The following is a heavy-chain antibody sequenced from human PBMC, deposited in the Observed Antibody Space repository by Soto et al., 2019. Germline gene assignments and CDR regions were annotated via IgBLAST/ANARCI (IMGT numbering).Heavy chain of an antibody. D-gene: IGHD5-12*01. CDR2: IIPIFGTA. CDR3: AREGYSGYDWAFDY. Sequence: QAQLVQSGAEVKKPGSSVKVSCKASGGTFSSYAISWVRQAPGQGLEWMGGIIPIFGTANYAQKFQGSVTITADESTSTAYMELSSLRSEDTAVYFCAREGYSGYDWAFDYWGQGTLVTVSS. CDR1: GGTFSSYA. V-gene: IGHV1-69*01. J-gene: IGHJ4*02.